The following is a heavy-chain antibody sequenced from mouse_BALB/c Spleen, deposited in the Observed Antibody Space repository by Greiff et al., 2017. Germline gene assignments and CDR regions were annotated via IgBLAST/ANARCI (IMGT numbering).Heavy chain of an antibody. Sequence: QVHVKQSGPGLVQPSQSLSITCTVSGFSLTSYGVHWVRQSPGKGLEWLGVIWSGGSTDYNAAFISRLSISKDNSKSQVFFKMNSLQANDTAIYYCARSHYYGSWWFAYWGQGTLVTVSA. J-gene: IGHJ3*01. CDR2: IWSGGST. CDR1: GFSLTSYG. CDR3: ARSHYYGSWWFAY. D-gene: IGHD1-1*01. V-gene: IGHV2-2*02.